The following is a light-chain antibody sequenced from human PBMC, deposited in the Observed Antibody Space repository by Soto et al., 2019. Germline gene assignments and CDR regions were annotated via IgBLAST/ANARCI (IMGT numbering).Light chain of an antibody. CDR3: QQSYSTPIT. CDR1: QSISSY. Sequence: DLPLTQSAASLSASLGDRVTITWGASQSISSYLNWYQQKPVKAPKLLIYAASSLQSGVPSRFSGSGYGTDFNLTISSLQTEDFATYYCQQSYSTPITFGQGTRLEIK. V-gene: IGKV1-39*01. CDR2: AAS. J-gene: IGKJ5*01.